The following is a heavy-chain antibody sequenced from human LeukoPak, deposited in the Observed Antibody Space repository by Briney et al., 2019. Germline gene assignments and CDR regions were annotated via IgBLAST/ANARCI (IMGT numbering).Heavy chain of an antibody. CDR3: ARDRDSSGFVAFDI. CDR1: GYTFTSYG. CDR2: ISAYNGNT. Sequence: ASVKVSCKASGYTFTSYGISWVRQAPGQGLEWMGWISAYNGNTNYAQKLQGRVTMTTDTSTSTAYMELSRLRSDDTAVYYCARDRDSSGFVAFDIWGQGTMVTVSS. J-gene: IGHJ3*02. D-gene: IGHD3-22*01. V-gene: IGHV1-18*01.